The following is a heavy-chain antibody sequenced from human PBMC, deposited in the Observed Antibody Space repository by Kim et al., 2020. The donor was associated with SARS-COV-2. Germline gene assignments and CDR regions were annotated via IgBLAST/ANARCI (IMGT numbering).Heavy chain of an antibody. J-gene: IGHJ4*02. D-gene: IGHD4-17*01. CDR3: ARLDYGGNSIDY. V-gene: IGHV5-51*01. Sequence: YSPSFQGQVTISADKSISTAYLQWSSLKASDTAMYYCARLDYGGNSIDYWGQGTLVTVSS.